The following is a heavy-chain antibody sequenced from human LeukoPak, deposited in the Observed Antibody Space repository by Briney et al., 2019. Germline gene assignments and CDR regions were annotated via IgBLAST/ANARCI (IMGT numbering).Heavy chain of an antibody. Sequence: SETLSLTCTVSGGSISSGGYSWSWVRQPPGKGLEWIGYIYHSGSTYYNPSLKSRVSISVDRSKNQFSLKLSSVTAADTAVYYCAAYSSSWYSHLDYWGQGTLVTVSS. CDR2: IYHSGST. CDR1: GGSISSGGYS. CDR3: AAYSSSWYSHLDY. V-gene: IGHV4-30-2*02. D-gene: IGHD6-13*01. J-gene: IGHJ4*02.